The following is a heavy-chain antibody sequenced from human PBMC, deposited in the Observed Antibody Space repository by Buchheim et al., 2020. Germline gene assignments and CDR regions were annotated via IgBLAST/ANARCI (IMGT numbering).Heavy chain of an antibody. V-gene: IGHV3-7*01. CDR1: GFTFSSYW. D-gene: IGHD2-2*01. CDR2: IKQDGSEK. J-gene: IGHJ5*02. Sequence: EVQLVESGGGLVQPGGSLRLSCAASGFTFSSYWMNWVRQAPGKGLEWVANIKQDGSEKYYVDSVKGRFTISRDNAKNSLYLQMNSLRADDTAVYYCAGDRGAGPSRFDPWGQGTL. CDR3: AGDRGAGPSRFDP.